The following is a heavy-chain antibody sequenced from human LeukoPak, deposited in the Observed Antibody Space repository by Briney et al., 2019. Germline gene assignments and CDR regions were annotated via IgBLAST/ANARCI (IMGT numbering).Heavy chain of an antibody. CDR1: GFTFSSYA. J-gene: IGHJ4*02. CDR2: ISYDGSNK. CDR3: ARDWGSLVVTAIPVGVLDY. V-gene: IGHV3-30-3*01. D-gene: IGHD2-21*02. Sequence: GGSLRLSCAASGFTFSSYAMHWVRQAPGKGLEWVAVISYDGSNKYYADSVKGRFTISRDNSKNTLYLQMNSLRAEDTAVYYCARDWGSLVVTAIPVGVLDYWGQGTLVTVSS.